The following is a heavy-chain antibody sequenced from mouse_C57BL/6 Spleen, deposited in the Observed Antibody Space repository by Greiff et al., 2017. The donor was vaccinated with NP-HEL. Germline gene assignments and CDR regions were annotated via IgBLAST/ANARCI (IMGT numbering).Heavy chain of an antibody. D-gene: IGHD2-1*01. CDR3: AIYGNRYYFDY. CDR1: GYAFSSSW. Sequence: QVQLKQSGPELVKPGASVKISCKASGYAFSSSWMNWVKQRPGKGLEWIGRIYPGDGDTNYNGKFKGKATLTADKSSSTAYMQLSSLTSEDSAVYFCAIYGNRYYFDYWGQGTTLTVSS. V-gene: IGHV1-82*01. CDR2: IYPGDGDT. J-gene: IGHJ2*01.